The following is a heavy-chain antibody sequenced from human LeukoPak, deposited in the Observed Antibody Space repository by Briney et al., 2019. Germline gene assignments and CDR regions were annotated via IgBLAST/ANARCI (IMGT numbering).Heavy chain of an antibody. V-gene: IGHV3-23*01. D-gene: IGHD3-22*01. J-gene: IGHJ4*02. CDR1: GFTFSSYA. CDR2: ISGSGGST. Sequence: GGSLRLSCAASGFTFSSYAMSWVRQAPGKGLGWVSAISGSGGSTYYADSVKGRFTISRDNSKNTLYLQMNSLRAEDTAVYYCAKDNRLLYYDSSGSFDYWGQGTLVTVSS. CDR3: AKDNRLLYYDSSGSFDY.